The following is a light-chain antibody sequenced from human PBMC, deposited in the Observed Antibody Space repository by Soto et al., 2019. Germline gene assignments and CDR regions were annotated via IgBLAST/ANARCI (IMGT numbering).Light chain of an antibody. CDR2: GAS. V-gene: IGKV3-20*01. J-gene: IGKJ3*01. Sequence: EIVLTQSPGTLSLSPGERATLSCRASQSLSNNIYLAWYQQKPGQAPRLLIYGASSRATGIPNRFSGSGSGTDFTLTISSLQSEDFAVYYCQRYNNWPSFGPGTKVDIK. CDR3: QRYNNWPS. CDR1: QSLSNNIY.